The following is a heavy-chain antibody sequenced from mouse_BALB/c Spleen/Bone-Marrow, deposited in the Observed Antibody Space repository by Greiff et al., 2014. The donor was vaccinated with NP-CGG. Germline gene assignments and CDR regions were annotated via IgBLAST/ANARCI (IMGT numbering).Heavy chain of an antibody. J-gene: IGHJ1*01. Sequence: VQLQQSGAELVKPGASVKLSCKASGYTFTSYYMYWVKQRPGQGLEWIGEINPSNGGTNFNEKFKSKATLTVDKSSSTAYMQLSSLTSEDSAVYYCTRWGYGTEYFDVWGAGTTVTVSS. D-gene: IGHD2-1*01. V-gene: IGHV1S81*02. CDR3: TRWGYGTEYFDV. CDR1: GYTFTSYY. CDR2: INPSNGGT.